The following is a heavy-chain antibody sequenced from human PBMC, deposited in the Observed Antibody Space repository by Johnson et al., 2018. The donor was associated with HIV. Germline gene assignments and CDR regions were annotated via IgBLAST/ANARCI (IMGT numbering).Heavy chain of an antibody. CDR3: AREQYGGNSNAGDGFDI. D-gene: IGHD4-23*01. J-gene: IGHJ3*02. Sequence: EVQLVESGGGLVQPGGSLRLSCGASGFTFSNYWVQWVRQAPGKGLVWVSSISGGSTYFADSRKGRFTISRDNSKNSLHLQMSSLRAEDTAVYYCAREQYGGNSNAGDGFDIWGQGTMVTVSS. CDR1: GFTFSNYW. V-gene: IGHV3-38-3*01. CDR2: ISGGST.